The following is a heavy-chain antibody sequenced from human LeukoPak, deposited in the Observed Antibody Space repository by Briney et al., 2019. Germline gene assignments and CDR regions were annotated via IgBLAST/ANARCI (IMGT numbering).Heavy chain of an antibody. CDR2: ISYDGVNK. V-gene: IGHV3-30*04. CDR3: ARDYYDTSGYYPWNY. J-gene: IGHJ4*02. CDR1: GFTFGSYA. Sequence: GGSLRLSCAASGFTFGSYAMHWVRQAPGKGLEWVAVISYDGVNKYYADSVKGRFTISRDNSKNTLYLQMNSLRDEDTAVYYCARDYYDTSGYYPWNYWGQGTLVTVSS. D-gene: IGHD3-22*01.